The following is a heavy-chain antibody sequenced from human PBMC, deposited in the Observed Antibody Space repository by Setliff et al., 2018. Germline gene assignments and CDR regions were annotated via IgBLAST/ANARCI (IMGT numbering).Heavy chain of an antibody. CDR1: GYIFTNYW. Sequence: PGESLTISCKASGYIFTNYWIGWVRQMPGKGLEWMGVIYPGDSDTRYSPSFQGQVTTSADKSINTAYLQWSSLKASDTAIYYCTRHEDRNKCTSSSCYRENDAFDVWGQGAMVTVSS. CDR3: TRHEDRNKCTSSSCYRENDAFDV. D-gene: IGHD2-2*01. CDR2: IYPGDSDT. J-gene: IGHJ3*01. V-gene: IGHV5-51*01.